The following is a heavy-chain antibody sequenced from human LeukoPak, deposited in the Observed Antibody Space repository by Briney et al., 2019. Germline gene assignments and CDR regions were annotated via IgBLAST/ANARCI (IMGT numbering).Heavy chain of an antibody. Sequence: GSLRLSCAASGFTFSSYAMSWVRQAPGKGLEWVSAISGSGGSTYYADSVKGRFTISRDNSKNTLYLQMNSLRAEDTAVYYCAKELQPRIAVAGTGFDYWGQGTLVTVSS. J-gene: IGHJ4*02. CDR2: ISGSGGST. CDR1: GFTFSSYA. V-gene: IGHV3-23*01. D-gene: IGHD6-19*01. CDR3: AKELQPRIAVAGTGFDY.